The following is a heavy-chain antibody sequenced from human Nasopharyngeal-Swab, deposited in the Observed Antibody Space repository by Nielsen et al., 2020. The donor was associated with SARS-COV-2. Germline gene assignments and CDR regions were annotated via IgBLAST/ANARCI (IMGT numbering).Heavy chain of an antibody. V-gene: IGHV3-7*01. Sequence: GESLKISCAASGFTFNRFWMTWVRQAPGKGLEWVAYLKQDGSEEYYVDSVKGRFTISRDNAKNSLYLQMSSLRAEDTAVYYCARMNYYSYYGMDVWGQGTTVTVSS. CDR1: GFTFNRFW. CDR3: ARMNYYSYYGMDV. CDR2: LKQDGSEE. J-gene: IGHJ6*02.